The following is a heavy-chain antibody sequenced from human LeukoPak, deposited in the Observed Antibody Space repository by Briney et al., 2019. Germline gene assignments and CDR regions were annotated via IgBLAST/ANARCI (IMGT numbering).Heavy chain of an antibody. CDR2: ISAYNGNT. D-gene: IGHD1-1*01. CDR3: ARHHHGGREYNWNQPYFDY. J-gene: IGHJ4*02. CDR1: GYTFINYA. V-gene: IGHV1-18*01. Sequence: ASVTVSCKASGYTFINYAMNWVRQAPGQGLEWMGWISAYNGNTNYAQKLQGRVTMTTDTSTSTAYMELRSLRADDTAVYYCARHHHGGREYNWNQPYFDYWGQGTLVTVSS.